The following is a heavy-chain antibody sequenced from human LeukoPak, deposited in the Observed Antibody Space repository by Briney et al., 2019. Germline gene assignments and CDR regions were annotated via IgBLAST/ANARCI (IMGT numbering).Heavy chain of an antibody. J-gene: IGHJ6*03. CDR1: GFLFDDYA. CDR2: ISWNRGGI. D-gene: IGHD7-27*01. Sequence: SLRLSCAASGFLFDDYAMHWVRQAPGKGLEWVSSISWNRGGIAYVDSVKGRFTISRDNTKKSLYLQMNSLRPEDMALYYCAKGSGDGIYYYYMDVWGTGTMVTVSS. V-gene: IGHV3-9*03. CDR3: AKGSGDGIYYYYMDV.